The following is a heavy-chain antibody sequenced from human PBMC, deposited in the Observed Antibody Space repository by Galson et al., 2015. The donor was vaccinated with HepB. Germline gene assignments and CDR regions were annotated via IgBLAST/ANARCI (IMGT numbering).Heavy chain of an antibody. D-gene: IGHD5-18*01. CDR1: GFTFSNAW. CDR3: TTVGLYSEDTAMEEPIDY. J-gene: IGHJ4*02. V-gene: IGHV3-15*07. CDR2: IKSKTDGGTT. Sequence: SLRLSCAASGFTFSNAWMNWVRQAPGRGLEWVGRIKSKTDGGTTDYAAPVKGRFTISRDDSKNTLYLQMNSLKTEDTAVYYCTTVGLYSEDTAMEEPIDYWGQGTLVTVSS.